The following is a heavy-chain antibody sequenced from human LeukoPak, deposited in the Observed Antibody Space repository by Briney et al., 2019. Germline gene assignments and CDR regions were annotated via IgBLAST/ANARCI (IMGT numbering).Heavy chain of an antibody. Sequence: ASVKVSCKASGYTFTSYGISWVRQAPGQGLEWMGWISAYNGNTNYAQKLQGRVTMTTDTSTSTAYMELRSLRSDDTAVYYCARGTSEKPGLRYFDWYNYYYYGMDVWGQGATVTVSS. CDR2: ISAYNGNT. J-gene: IGHJ6*02. D-gene: IGHD3-9*01. V-gene: IGHV1-18*01. CDR3: ARGTSEKPGLRYFDWYNYYYYGMDV. CDR1: GYTFTSYG.